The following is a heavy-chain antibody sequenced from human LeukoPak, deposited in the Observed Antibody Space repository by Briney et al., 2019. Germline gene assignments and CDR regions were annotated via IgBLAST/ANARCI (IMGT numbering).Heavy chain of an antibody. CDR3: ASLRLGRTVTNDAFDI. V-gene: IGHV4-59*01. CDR1: GDSISSYY. J-gene: IGHJ3*02. D-gene: IGHD3-16*01. CDR2: IYYSGST. Sequence: SETLSLTCTVSGDSISSYYWSWIRLPPGKGLEWIGYIYYSGSTNYNPSLKSRVTISVDTSKNQFSLKLSSVTAADTAVYYCASLRLGRTVTNDAFDIWGQGTMVTVSS.